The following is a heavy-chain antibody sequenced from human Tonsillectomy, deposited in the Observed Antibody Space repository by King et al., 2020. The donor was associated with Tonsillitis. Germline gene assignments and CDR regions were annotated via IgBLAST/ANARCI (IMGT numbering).Heavy chain of an antibody. J-gene: IGHJ6*02. CDR3: ARVGTIRLSGMDV. V-gene: IGHV3-23*04. CDR1: GFTFSSYA. CDR2: ISSSGGNT. D-gene: IGHD3-3*01. Sequence: VQLVESGGGLVQPGGSLRLSCAASGFTFSSYAMNWVRQAPGKGLEWVSTISSSGGNTYYAGSVKGRFTISRDNSKNTLYLQMNSLRAEDTAVYYCARVGTIRLSGMDVWGQGTTVTVSS.